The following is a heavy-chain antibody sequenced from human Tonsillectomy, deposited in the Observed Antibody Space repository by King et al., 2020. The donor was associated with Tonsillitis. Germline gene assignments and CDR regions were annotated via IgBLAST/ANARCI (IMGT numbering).Heavy chain of an antibody. D-gene: IGHD2-21*01. CDR1: GGSISSYY. J-gene: IGHJ3*02. CDR3: ARVMVVAAFDI. Sequence: LQLQESGPGLVKPSETLSLTCTVSGGSISSYYWSWIRQPPGKGLEWIGYIYYSGSTNYNPSLKSRVTISVDTSNNQFSLKLSSVTAADTAVYYCARVMVVAAFDIWGQGTMVTVSS. CDR2: IYYSGST. V-gene: IGHV4-59*08.